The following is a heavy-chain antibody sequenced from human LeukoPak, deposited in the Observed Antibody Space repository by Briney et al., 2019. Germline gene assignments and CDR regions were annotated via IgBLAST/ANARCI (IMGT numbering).Heavy chain of an antibody. J-gene: IGHJ3*02. Sequence: ASVKVSCKASGYTFTSCGISWVRQAPGQGLEWMGWISAYNGNTNYAQKLQGRVTTTTDTSTSTAYMELRSLRSDDTAVYYCARKAENYYDSSGYYDAFDIWGQGTMVTVSS. CDR2: ISAYNGNT. CDR3: ARKAENYYDSSGYYDAFDI. CDR1: GYTFTSCG. D-gene: IGHD3-22*01. V-gene: IGHV1-18*01.